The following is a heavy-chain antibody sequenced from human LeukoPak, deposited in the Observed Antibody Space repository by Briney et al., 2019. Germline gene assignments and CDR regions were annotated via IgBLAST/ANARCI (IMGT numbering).Heavy chain of an antibody. V-gene: IGHV4-59*01. CDR1: GGSFSGYY. CDR2: IYYSGST. J-gene: IGHJ4*02. Sequence: SETLSLTCAVYGGSFSGYYWSWIRQPPGKGLEWIGYIYYSGSTNYNPSLKSRVTISVDTSKNQFSLKLSSVTAADTAVYYCARSGYCSSTSCYFPMLNWGQGTLVTVSS. D-gene: IGHD2-2*01. CDR3: ARSGYCSSTSCYFPMLN.